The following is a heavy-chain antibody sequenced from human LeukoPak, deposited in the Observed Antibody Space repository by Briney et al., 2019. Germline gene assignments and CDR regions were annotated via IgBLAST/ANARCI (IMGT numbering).Heavy chain of an antibody. CDR2: IYTSGST. D-gene: IGHD2-21*02. CDR1: GGSVSSYY. V-gene: IGHV4-4*09. CDR3: AKTDHYYYFMDV. Sequence: SETLSLTCTVSGGSVSSYYWSWIRQPPGKGLEWVGYIYTSGSTYYNPSLKSRVTTSVDTSKNQFSLRLSSVTAADTALYYCAKTDHYYYFMDVWGKGTTVTVSS. J-gene: IGHJ6*03.